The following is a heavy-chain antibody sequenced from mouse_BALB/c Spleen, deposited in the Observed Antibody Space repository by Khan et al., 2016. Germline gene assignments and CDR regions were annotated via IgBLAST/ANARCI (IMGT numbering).Heavy chain of an antibody. Sequence: QIQLVQSGPALKKPGETVKISCKASGYTFINCTMNWVKQAPGKGLKWMGWINTFTGEPTYSDDFKGRFAFSLENSAPIAYLQINILKNDDMATSFCVRKEVFNSMVVSPYCVRDYWGQGTSVTVSS. CDR2: INTFTGEP. V-gene: IGHV9-1*02. CDR1: GYTFINCT. CDR3: VRKEVFNSMVVSPYCVRDY. J-gene: IGHJ4*01. D-gene: IGHD2-10*02.